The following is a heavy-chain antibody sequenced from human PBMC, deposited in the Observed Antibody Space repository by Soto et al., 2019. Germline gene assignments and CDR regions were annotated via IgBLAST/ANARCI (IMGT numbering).Heavy chain of an antibody. J-gene: IGHJ4*02. D-gene: IGHD3-10*01. CDR3: AREPQGPMVRGYYFDY. V-gene: IGHV4-61*08. Sequence: SETLSLTCTVSGGSISSGGYYWSWIRQPPGKGLEWIGYIYYSGSTNYNPSLKSRVTISVDTSKNQFSLKLSSVTAADTAVYYCAREPQGPMVRGYYFDYWGQGTLVTVSS. CDR1: GGSISSGGYY. CDR2: IYYSGST.